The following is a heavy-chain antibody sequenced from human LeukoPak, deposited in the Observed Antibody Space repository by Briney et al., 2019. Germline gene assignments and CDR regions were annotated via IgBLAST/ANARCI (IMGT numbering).Heavy chain of an antibody. Sequence: GRSLRLSCAASGFTFTSYGMHWVRQAPGKGLDWVAVIWYDGSKKYYADSVKGRFTISRDDAKNSLYLQMNSLRVEDTAVYYCARSCGGDCYSSHRYYFDYWGQGSLVTVSS. D-gene: IGHD2-21*02. CDR2: IWYDGSKK. V-gene: IGHV3-33*03. CDR1: GFTFTSYG. J-gene: IGHJ4*02. CDR3: ARSCGGDCYSSHRYYFDY.